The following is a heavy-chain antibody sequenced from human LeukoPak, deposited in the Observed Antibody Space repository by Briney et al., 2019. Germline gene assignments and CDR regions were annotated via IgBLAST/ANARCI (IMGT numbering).Heavy chain of an antibody. CDR2: ISGSGGST. Sequence: GGSLRLSCAAAGFTFSSYAMSWVRQAPGKGLEGVSAISGSGGSTYYAASVKGRFTISRDNSKNTLYLQMNSLRAEDTAVYCCAKDRPIAAAWEDYWGQGTLVTVSS. CDR3: AKDRPIAAAWEDY. D-gene: IGHD6-13*01. J-gene: IGHJ4*02. V-gene: IGHV3-23*01. CDR1: GFTFSSYA.